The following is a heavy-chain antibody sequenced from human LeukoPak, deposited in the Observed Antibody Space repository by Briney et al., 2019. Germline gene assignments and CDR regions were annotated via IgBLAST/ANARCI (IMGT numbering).Heavy chain of an antibody. CDR3: ARDTYYSGSGTYFEDYFDS. CDR2: IHGSGET. Sequence: PSETLSLTCTVSGGSISTYYWSWIRQPPGKGLEWIRHIHGSGETNYNPSLKSRVTMSPDTSRNQFSLKVNSVTAADTAVYYCARDTYYSGSGTYFEDYFDSWGQGILVTVSS. D-gene: IGHD3-10*01. V-gene: IGHV4-59*12. J-gene: IGHJ4*02. CDR1: GGSISTYY.